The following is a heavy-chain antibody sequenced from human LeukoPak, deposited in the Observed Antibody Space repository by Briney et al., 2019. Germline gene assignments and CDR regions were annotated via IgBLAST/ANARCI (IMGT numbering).Heavy chain of an antibody. CDR2: IHQDGSVT. J-gene: IGHJ4*02. Sequence: SGGSLRLSCAASGFTFTAYAMSWFRQTPGKGLEWVGNIHQDGSVTNYVDAVKGRFTISRDNARNSVFLQLNSLRAEDTALYYCARGRGWVDHWGQGTLVTVSS. D-gene: IGHD3-16*01. CDR1: GFTFTAYA. CDR3: ARGRGWVDH. V-gene: IGHV3-7*01.